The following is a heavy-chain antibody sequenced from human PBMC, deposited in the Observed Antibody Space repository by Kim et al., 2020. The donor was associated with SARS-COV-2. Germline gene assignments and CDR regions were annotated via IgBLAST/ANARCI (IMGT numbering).Heavy chain of an antibody. CDR1: GFTFSSYS. CDR2: INSDGSNT. V-gene: IGHV3-74*01. CDR3: ARSRELDV. J-gene: IGHJ6*02. D-gene: IGHD2-2*01. Sequence: GGSLRLSCAASGFTFSSYSIHWVRQVPGKGLVWVSRINSDGSNTIYADSVKGRFTVSRDNAKNTLYLQMNSLRAEDTAVYYCARSRELDVWGQGTTVTVSS.